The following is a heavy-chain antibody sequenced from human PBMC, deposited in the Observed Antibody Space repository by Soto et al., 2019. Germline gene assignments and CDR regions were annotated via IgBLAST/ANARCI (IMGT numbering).Heavy chain of an antibody. V-gene: IGHV1-18*01. CDR1: GYSFTNYG. CDR2: ISAYNGNT. J-gene: IGHJ6*03. Sequence: QDQLVQSGVEVKKPGATVKVSCKASGYSFTNYGITWVRQAPGQGFEWMGWISAYNGNTNYAQKFQGRVTMTTDAATSTAYLELGSLRSDDTAVYYCARDRGVDPPVAGKTLYYCYMDVWGKGTTVTVSS. CDR3: ARDRGVDPPVAGKTLYYCYMDV. D-gene: IGHD6-19*01.